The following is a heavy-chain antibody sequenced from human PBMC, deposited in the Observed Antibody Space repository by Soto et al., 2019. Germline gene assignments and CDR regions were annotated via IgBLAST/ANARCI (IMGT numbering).Heavy chain of an antibody. D-gene: IGHD1-26*01. J-gene: IGHJ1*01. CDR1: GGSFSGYY. CDR2: INHSGST. CDR3: ARGLDAVGARAEYFQH. Sequence: SETLSLTCAVYGGSFSGYYWSWIRQPPGKGLEWIGEINHSGSTNYNPSLKSRVTISVDTSKNQFSLKLSSVTAADTAVYYCARGLDAVGARAEYFQHWGQGTLVTVSS. V-gene: IGHV4-34*01.